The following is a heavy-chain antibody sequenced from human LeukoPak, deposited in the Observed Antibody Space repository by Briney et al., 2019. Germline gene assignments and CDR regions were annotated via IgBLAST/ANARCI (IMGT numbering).Heavy chain of an antibody. Sequence: PGGSLRLSCAASGFTFSSYGMHWVRQAPGKGLEWVAFIRYDGSNKYYADSVKGRFTFSRDNSKNTLYLQMNSLRAEDTAVYYCAKDPKPTVVTIYYFDYWGQGTLVTVSS. V-gene: IGHV3-30*02. CDR1: GFTFSSYG. CDR3: AKDPKPTVVTIYYFDY. J-gene: IGHJ4*02. D-gene: IGHD4-23*01. CDR2: IRYDGSNK.